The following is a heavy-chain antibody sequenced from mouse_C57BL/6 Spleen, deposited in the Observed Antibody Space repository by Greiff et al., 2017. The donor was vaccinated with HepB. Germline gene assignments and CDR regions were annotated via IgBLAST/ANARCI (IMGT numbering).Heavy chain of an antibody. Sequence: QVQLQQPGAELVMPGASVKLSCKASGYTFTSYWMHWVKQRPGQGLEWIGEIDPSDSYTNYNQKFKGKSTLTVDKSSSTAYMQLSSLTSEDSAVYYCSRSRIFGSNFDYWGQGTTLTVSS. D-gene: IGHD1-1*01. CDR1: GYTFTSYW. CDR3: SRSRIFGSNFDY. CDR2: IDPSDSYT. J-gene: IGHJ2*01. V-gene: IGHV1-69*01.